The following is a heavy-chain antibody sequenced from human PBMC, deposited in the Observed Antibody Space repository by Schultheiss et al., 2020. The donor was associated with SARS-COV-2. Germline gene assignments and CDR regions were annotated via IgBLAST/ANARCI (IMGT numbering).Heavy chain of an antibody. V-gene: IGHV1-24*01. CDR2: FDPEDGET. CDR3: ATASYSNNPSYYGMDV. CDR1: GYTLTELS. Sequence: ASVKVSCKVSGYTLTELSMHWVRQAPGKGLEWMGGFDPEDGETIYAQKFQGRVTMTEDTSTDTAYMELSSLRSEDTAVYYCATASYSNNPSYYGMDVWGQGTTVTVSS. J-gene: IGHJ6*02. D-gene: IGHD6-13*01.